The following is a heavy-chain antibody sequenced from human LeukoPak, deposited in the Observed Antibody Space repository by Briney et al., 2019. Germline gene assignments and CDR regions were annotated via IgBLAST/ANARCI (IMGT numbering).Heavy chain of an antibody. Sequence: GGSLRLSCTASGFTFSSYSMNWVRQAPGKGLEWVSSISSSSSYIYYADSVKGRFTISRDNAKNSLYLQMNSLRAEDTAVYYCARERLVRGVIGPSSEFHYWGQGTLVTVSS. CDR2: ISSSSSYI. CDR1: GFTFSSYS. CDR3: ARERLVRGVIGPSSEFHY. V-gene: IGHV3-21*01. D-gene: IGHD3-10*01. J-gene: IGHJ4*02.